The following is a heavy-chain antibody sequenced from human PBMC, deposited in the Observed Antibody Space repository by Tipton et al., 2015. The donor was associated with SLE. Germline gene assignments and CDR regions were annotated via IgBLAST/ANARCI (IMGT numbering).Heavy chain of an antibody. CDR3: AKSVVVIAGVYGMDV. V-gene: IGHV3-33*06. Sequence: SLRLSCAASAFSFSYYPMHWVRQAPGKGLEWVAVIGYDGGNKDYADSVKGRFTISRDNSKNTLYLQMNSLRVEDTAVYYCAKSVVVIAGVYGMDVWGQGTTVTVSS. D-gene: IGHD2-21*01. CDR2: IGYDGGNK. J-gene: IGHJ6*02. CDR1: AFSFSYYP.